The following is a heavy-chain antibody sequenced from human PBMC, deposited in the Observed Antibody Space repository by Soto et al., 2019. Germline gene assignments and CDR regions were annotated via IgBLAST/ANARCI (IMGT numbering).Heavy chain of an antibody. J-gene: IGHJ6*02. CDR2: INPNSGGT. D-gene: IGHD3-10*01. V-gene: IGHV1-2*04. CDR1: GYTFTGYY. CDR3: ARGAPTMVRGVIIMPDYGMDV. Sequence: ASVKVSCKASGYTFTGYYMHWVRQAPGQGLEWMGWINPNSGGTNYAQKFQGWVTMTRDTSISTAYMELSRLRSDDTAVYYCARGAPTMVRGVIIMPDYGMDVWGQGTTVTVS.